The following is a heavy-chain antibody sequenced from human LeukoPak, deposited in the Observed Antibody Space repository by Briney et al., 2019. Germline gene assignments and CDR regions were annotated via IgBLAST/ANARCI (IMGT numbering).Heavy chain of an antibody. CDR3: ARSRGYFDY. J-gene: IGHJ4*02. CDR1: GGSISSYY. V-gene: IGHV4-59*01. CDR2: IYYSGST. D-gene: IGHD6-13*01. Sequence: SETLSLTCTVSGGSISSYYWSWIRQPPGKGLEWIGYIYYSGSTNYNPSLKSRVTISVDTSKNQFSLKLSSVTAADTALYYCARSRGYFDYWGQGSLVTVSS.